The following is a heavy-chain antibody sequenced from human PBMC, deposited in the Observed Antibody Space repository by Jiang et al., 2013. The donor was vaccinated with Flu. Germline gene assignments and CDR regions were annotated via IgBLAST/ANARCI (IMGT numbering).Heavy chain of an antibody. Sequence: GGSTYYVDSVKGRFTISRDNSKNTLYLQMNSLRAEDTAVYYCAKLYYYGSGSYSPLDYWGQGTLVTVSS. CDR2: GGST. CDR3: AKLYYYGSGSYSPLDY. J-gene: IGHJ4*02. V-gene: IGHV3-23*01. D-gene: IGHD3-10*01.